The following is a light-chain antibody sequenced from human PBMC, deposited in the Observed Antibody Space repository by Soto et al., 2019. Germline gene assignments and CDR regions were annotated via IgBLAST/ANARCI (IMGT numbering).Light chain of an antibody. CDR1: QSVSSY. J-gene: IGKJ4*01. CDR3: QQRSSWPPTLT. Sequence: EIVLTQSPATLSLSPGERATLSCRASQSVSSYLAWYQQKPGQAPRLLIYHASNRATGIPARFSGSGSGTDLTLTISSLEPEDFAVYYCQQRSSWPPTLTFGGGTKVEIK. CDR2: HAS. V-gene: IGKV3-11*01.